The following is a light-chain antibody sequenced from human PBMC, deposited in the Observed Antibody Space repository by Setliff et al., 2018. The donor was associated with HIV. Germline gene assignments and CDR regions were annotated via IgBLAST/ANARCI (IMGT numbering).Light chain of an antibody. Sequence: QSVLAQPPSASGTPGQRVTISCSGSFSNIGRNTINWYQQLPGTAPKLLIYSNYQRPPGVPDRFSGSKSGTSASLAISGLQSEDESDYYCAAWDDSLNGYVFGTGTKVTVL. CDR3: AAWDDSLNGYV. V-gene: IGLV1-44*01. J-gene: IGLJ1*01. CDR2: SNY. CDR1: FSNIGRNT.